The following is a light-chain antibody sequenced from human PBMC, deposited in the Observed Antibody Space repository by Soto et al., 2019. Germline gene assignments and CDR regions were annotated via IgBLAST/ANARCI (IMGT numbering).Light chain of an antibody. Sequence: EIVVTQSPGTLSLSPGERATLSCMASQSVSSSYLAWYQQKPGQAPRLLIYGASSRATGIPDRFSGSGSGTDFTLTISRVEPEAFAVYYCQQYGSYPSFGGGTKVEIK. CDR2: GAS. CDR3: QQYGSYPS. J-gene: IGKJ4*01. V-gene: IGKV3-20*01. CDR1: QSVSSSY.